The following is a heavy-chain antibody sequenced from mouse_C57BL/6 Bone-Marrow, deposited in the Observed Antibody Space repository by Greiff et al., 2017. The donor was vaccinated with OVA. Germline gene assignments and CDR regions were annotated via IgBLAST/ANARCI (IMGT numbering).Heavy chain of an antibody. D-gene: IGHD1-1*01. V-gene: IGHV1-72*01. Sequence: VPLHQPLAALVKPVASVTLSCPASFFTFTRSCLHLVKPRPVRCLAWIGRIDPNRGGTKYNEKFKSTATLTVDKPSSTAYMQLSSLTSEDSAVYDCARSYGSSHYYAMDYGGQGTSVTVAS. CDR1: FFTFTRSC. CDR2: IDPNRGGT. J-gene: IGHJ4*01. CDR3: ARSYGSSHYYAMDY.